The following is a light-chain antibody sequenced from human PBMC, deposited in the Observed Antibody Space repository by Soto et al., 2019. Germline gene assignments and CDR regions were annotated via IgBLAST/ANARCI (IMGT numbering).Light chain of an antibody. V-gene: IGLV2-8*01. J-gene: IGLJ1*01. Sequence: QSVLTQPASVSGSPGQSITISCSGTSSDVGRYNYISWYQQRPGKAPKLIIYEVSKRPSGVPDRLSGFKYGNTASLTVSGLQAEDEADYYCSSYAGNSRYVFGTGTKVTVL. CDR3: SSYAGNSRYV. CDR1: SSDVGRYNY. CDR2: EVS.